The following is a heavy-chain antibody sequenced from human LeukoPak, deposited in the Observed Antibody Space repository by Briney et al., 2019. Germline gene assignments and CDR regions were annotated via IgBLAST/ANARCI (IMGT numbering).Heavy chain of an antibody. CDR3: ARTLPAGLAPYYFDY. CDR2: INPNSGGT. D-gene: IGHD3-10*01. Sequence: ASVTVSCKASGYTFTCYYMHWVRQAPGQGLEGMGWINPNSGGTNYGQKFQGRVTMTRDTSISTASMELSRLRSDDTAVYYCARTLPAGLAPYYFDYWGQGTLVTVSS. V-gene: IGHV1-2*02. CDR1: GYTFTCYY. J-gene: IGHJ4*02.